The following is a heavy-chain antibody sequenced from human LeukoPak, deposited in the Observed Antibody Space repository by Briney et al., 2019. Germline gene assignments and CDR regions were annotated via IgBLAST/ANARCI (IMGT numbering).Heavy chain of an antibody. CDR1: GGSISSSSYY. CDR2: IYYSGST. V-gene: IGHV4-39*01. CDR3: ASDAETYYDFYVGIY. D-gene: IGHD3-3*01. Sequence: SETLSLTCTVSGGSISSSSYYWGWIRQPPGKGLEWIGSIYYSGSTYYNPSLKSRVTISVDTSKNQFSLKLSSVTAADTAVYYCASDAETYYDFYVGIYWGQGTLVTVSS. J-gene: IGHJ4*02.